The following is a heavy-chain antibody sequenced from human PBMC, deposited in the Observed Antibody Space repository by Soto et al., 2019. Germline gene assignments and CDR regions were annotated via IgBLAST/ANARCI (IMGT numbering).Heavy chain of an antibody. D-gene: IGHD3-3*01. V-gene: IGHV4-39*01. CDR3: ARRPKRFPNWFDP. CDR2: IYYSGST. J-gene: IGHJ5*02. CDR1: GGSISSSSYY. Sequence: SETLSLTCTVSGGSISSSSYYWGWIRQPPGKGLEWIGSIYYSGSTYYNPSLKSRVTISVDTSKNQFSLKLGSVTAADTAVYYCARRPKRFPNWFDPWGQGTLITVSS.